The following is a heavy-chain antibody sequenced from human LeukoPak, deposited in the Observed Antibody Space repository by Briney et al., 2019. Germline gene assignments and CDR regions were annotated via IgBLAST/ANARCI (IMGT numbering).Heavy chain of an antibody. D-gene: IGHD3-3*01. J-gene: IGHJ6*02. CDR2: INHSGST. CDR3: ARYDFWSGYSPDRYYGMDV. Sequence: SETLSLTCAVYGGSFSGYYWTSIRQPPAKGLEWIGEINHSGSTNYNPSLKSRVTISVDTSKNQFSLKLSSVTAADTAVYYCARYDFWSGYSPDRYYGMDVWGQGTTVTVSS. CDR1: GGSFSGYY. V-gene: IGHV4-34*01.